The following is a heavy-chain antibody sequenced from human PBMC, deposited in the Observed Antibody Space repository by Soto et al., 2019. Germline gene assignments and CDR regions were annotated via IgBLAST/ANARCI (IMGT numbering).Heavy chain of an antibody. CDR3: AKKSCSSPGCPYGMDV. D-gene: IGHD2-2*01. V-gene: IGHV3-23*01. CDR1: GFNFKAYV. CDR2: ISFTGDSR. Sequence: PGGSLRLSCAASGFNFKAYVMNWVRQAPGKGLEWVSIISFTGDSRYYADSVKDRFTISRDDSQNTLYLQMNSLRAEDTAVYYCAKKSCSSPGCPYGMDVWGQGTTVTVSS. J-gene: IGHJ6*02.